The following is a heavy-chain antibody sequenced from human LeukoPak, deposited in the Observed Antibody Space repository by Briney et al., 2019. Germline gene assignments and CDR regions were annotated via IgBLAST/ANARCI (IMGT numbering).Heavy chain of an antibody. Sequence: GRSLRLSCAASGFTFDDYAMHWVRQAPGKGLEWVSGISWNSGSIGYADSVKGRFTISRDNAKNSLYLQMNSLRAEDTALYYCAEDMGYSSGWGDAFDIWGQGTMVTVSS. D-gene: IGHD6-19*01. J-gene: IGHJ3*02. CDR2: ISWNSGSI. V-gene: IGHV3-9*01. CDR3: AEDMGYSSGWGDAFDI. CDR1: GFTFDDYA.